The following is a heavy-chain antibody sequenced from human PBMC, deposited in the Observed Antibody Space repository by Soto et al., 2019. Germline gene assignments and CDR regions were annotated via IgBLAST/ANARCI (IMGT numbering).Heavy chain of an antibody. CDR1: GFTVSTYY. J-gene: IGHJ6*02. V-gene: IGHV3-53*01. CDR2: IYSGGST. CDR3: ARDHGFTFFGGYYYGMAV. D-gene: IGHD3-3*01. Sequence: EVQLVESGGGLIQRGGSLRLSCAASGFTVSTYYMTWVRQAPGKGLEWVSIIYSGGSTYYADSVKGRFTISRDNSKNTLYFKMNSLRAEDTAVYYCARDHGFTFFGGYYYGMAVGGQGTTFTVSS.